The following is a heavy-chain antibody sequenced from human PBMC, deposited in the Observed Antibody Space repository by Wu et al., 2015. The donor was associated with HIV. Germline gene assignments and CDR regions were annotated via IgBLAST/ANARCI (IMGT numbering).Heavy chain of an antibody. Sequence: QVQLVQSGAEVKKPGASVKVSCKASGYTFTSYDINWVRQATGQGLEWMGWMNPNSGNTGYAQKFQGRVTMTRNTSISTAYMELSSLRSEDTAVYYCARDREMATIPVDYYYYGMDVWGQGTTVTVSS. D-gene: IGHD5-24*01. V-gene: IGHV1-8*01. CDR1: GYTFTSYD. CDR2: MNPNSGNT. J-gene: IGHJ6*02. CDR3: ARDREMATIPVDYYYYGMDV.